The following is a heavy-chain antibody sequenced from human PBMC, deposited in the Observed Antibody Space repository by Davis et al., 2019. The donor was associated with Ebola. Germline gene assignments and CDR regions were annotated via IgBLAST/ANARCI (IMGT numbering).Heavy chain of an antibody. J-gene: IGHJ6*02. CDR3: AKPPTVTREYYYYGMDV. V-gene: IGHV1-46*01. CDR1: GYTFTSYY. CDR2: INPSGGST. Sequence: AASVKVSCKASGYTFTSYYMHWVRQAPGQGLEWMGIINPSGGSTSYAQKFQGRVTMTRDTSTSTVYMELSSLRSEDTAVYYCAKPPTVTREYYYYGMDVWGQGTTVTVSS. D-gene: IGHD4-17*01.